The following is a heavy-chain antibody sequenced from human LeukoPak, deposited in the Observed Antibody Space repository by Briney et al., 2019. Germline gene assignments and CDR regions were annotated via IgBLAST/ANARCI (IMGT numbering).Heavy chain of an antibody. Sequence: ASVKVSCKASGYTFTSYYMHWVRQAPGQGLEWMGIINPSGGSTSYAQKFQGRVTISTDESTSTAYMEVSSLRSEDTAIYYCARGLDASMETAYDYWGQGTLVTVSS. CDR1: GYTFTSYY. J-gene: IGHJ4*02. CDR3: ARGLDASMETAYDY. V-gene: IGHV1-46*01. D-gene: IGHD5-18*01. CDR2: INPSGGST.